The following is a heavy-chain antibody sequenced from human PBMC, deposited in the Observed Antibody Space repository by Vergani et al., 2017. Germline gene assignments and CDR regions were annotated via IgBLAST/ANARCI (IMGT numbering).Heavy chain of an antibody. J-gene: IGHJ1*01. CDR1: GGSISSGSYY. V-gene: IGHV4-61*02. CDR2: IYTSGST. CDR3: ARDWGGYFQH. D-gene: IGHD3-16*01. Sequence: QVQLQESGPGLVKPSQTLSLTCTVSGGSISSGSYYWSWIRQPAGKGLEWIGRIYTSGSTNYNPSLKSRVTISVDPSKNQFSLKLSSVTAADTAVYYCARDWGGYFQHWGQGTLVTVSS.